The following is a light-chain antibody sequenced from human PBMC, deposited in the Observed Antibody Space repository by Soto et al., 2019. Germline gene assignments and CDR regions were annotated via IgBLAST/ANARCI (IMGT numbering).Light chain of an antibody. Sequence: QSVLAQPSSVSGSPGQSITISCTGTSSDVGGYNYVSWYQHHPGKAPKLIIYDVSNRPSGVSIRFSGSKSDNTASLTISGLQPEDEVYYHTSPYTTSNPPLIVFGPGTKV. CDR3: SPYTTSNPPLIV. CDR1: SSDVGGYNY. J-gene: IGLJ1*01. CDR2: DVS. V-gene: IGLV2-14*03.